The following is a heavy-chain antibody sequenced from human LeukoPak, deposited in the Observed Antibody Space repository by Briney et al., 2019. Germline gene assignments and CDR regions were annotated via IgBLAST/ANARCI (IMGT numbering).Heavy chain of an antibody. J-gene: IGHJ4*02. CDR2: IKQDGSEK. CDR3: ARGGGATDY. V-gene: IGHV3-7*01. CDR1: GFTFSNYW. D-gene: IGHD1-26*01. Sequence: GGSLRLSCAASGFTFSNYWMNWVRQAPGKGLEWVASIKQDGSEKYYVDSVKGRFTISRDNAKNSLYLQMNSLRAEDTAVYYCARGGGATDYWGQGTLVTVSS.